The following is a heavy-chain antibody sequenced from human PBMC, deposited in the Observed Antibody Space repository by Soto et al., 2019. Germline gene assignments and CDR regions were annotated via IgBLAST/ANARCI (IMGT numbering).Heavy chain of an antibody. D-gene: IGHD6-6*01. J-gene: IGHJ4*02. Sequence: SVKVSCKASEGTFSSYTISWVRQAPGQGLEWMGRIIPILGIANYAQKFQGRVTITADKSTSTAYMELSSLRSEDTAVYYCARRDSSSSPYFDYWGQGTLVTVSS. CDR2: IIPILGIA. CDR1: EGTFSSYT. V-gene: IGHV1-69*02. CDR3: ARRDSSSSPYFDY.